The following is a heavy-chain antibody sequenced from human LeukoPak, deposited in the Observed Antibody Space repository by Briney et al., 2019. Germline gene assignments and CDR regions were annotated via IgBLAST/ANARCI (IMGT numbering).Heavy chain of an antibody. CDR2: VSYDGSNK. V-gene: IGHV3-30-3*01. CDR1: GIIFNNFA. CDR3: ARAGRADGDYHYFDY. J-gene: IGHJ4*02. Sequence: GGSLRLSCAPSGIIFNNFAFHWVRQPPGKGPEWVAAVSYDGSNKYYADSVRGRLTISRDNSKNTLYLQMNSLRAEDTAVYYCARAGRADGDYHYFDYWGQGTLVTVSS. D-gene: IGHD4-17*01.